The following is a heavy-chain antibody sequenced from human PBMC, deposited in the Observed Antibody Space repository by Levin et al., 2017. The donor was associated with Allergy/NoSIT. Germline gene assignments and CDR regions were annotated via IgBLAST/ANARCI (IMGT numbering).Heavy chain of an antibody. CDR2: IYYSGST. CDR3: ARHRVITMVQGVIFGASNTNWFDP. CDR1: GGSISSSSYY. V-gene: IGHV4-39*01. Sequence: SQTLSLTCTVSGGSISSSSYYWGWIRQPPGKGLEWIGSIYYSGSTYYNPSLKSRVTISVDTSKNQFSLKLSSVTAADTAVYYCARHRVITMVQGVIFGASNTNWFDPWGQGTLVTVSS. J-gene: IGHJ5*02. D-gene: IGHD3-10*01.